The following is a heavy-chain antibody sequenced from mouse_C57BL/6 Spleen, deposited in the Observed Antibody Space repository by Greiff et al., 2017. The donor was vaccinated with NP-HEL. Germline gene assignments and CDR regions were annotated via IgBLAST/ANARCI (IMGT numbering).Heavy chain of an antibody. CDR2: IDPEDGET. CDR3: ARRGAYGSSYYYAMDY. J-gene: IGHJ4*01. CDR1: GFNIKDYY. D-gene: IGHD1-1*01. Sequence: EVMLVESGAELVKPGASVKLSCTASGFNIKDYYMHWVKQRTEQGLEWIGRIDPEDGETKYAPKFQGKATITADTSSNTAYLQLSSLTSEDTAVYYCARRGAYGSSYYYAMDYWGQGTSVTVSS. V-gene: IGHV14-2*01.